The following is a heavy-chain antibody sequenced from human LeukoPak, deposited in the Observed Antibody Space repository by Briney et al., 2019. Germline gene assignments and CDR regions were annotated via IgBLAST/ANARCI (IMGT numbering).Heavy chain of an antibody. V-gene: IGHV3-23*01. CDR1: GFTFSNYA. Sequence: PGGSLRLSCAASGFTFSNYAMTWVRQAPGKGLEWVSTMSSTDGTTFYADSVKGRFTISRDNSKNILYLQMNNLRAEDTAVYHCAKRGVRGSYYFDHCGQGTLVTVSS. CDR3: AKRGVRGSYYFDH. D-gene: IGHD3-10*01. J-gene: IGHJ4*02. CDR2: MSSTDGTT.